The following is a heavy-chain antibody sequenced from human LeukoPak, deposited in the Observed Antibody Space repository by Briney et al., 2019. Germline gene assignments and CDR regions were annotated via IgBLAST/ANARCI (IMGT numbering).Heavy chain of an antibody. CDR2: IYYTGST. V-gene: IGHV4-59*08. D-gene: IGHD3-22*01. CDR3: ARHGGYHSPIDY. CDR1: AGSITNYY. J-gene: IGHJ4*02. Sequence: SETLSLTCTVSAGSITNYYWSWIRQPPGKGLEWIGYIYYTGSTNYNPSLKSRVSISVDTSKNQFSLKLSSVIAADTAVYYCARHGGYHSPIDYWGQGTLVTVSS.